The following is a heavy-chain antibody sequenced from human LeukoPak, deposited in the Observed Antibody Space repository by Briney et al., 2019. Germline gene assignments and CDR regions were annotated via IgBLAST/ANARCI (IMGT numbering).Heavy chain of an antibody. CDR3: ARPGVDTAMVYYFDY. Sequence: GGSLRLSCAASGFTFSSYSMNWVRQAPGKGLEWVSSICSTSRCIFYADSVKGRFTISRDNSKNTLYLQMNSLRAEDTAVYYCARPGVDTAMVYYFDYWGQGTLVTVSS. CDR2: ICSTSRCI. D-gene: IGHD5-18*01. J-gene: IGHJ4*02. V-gene: IGHV3-21*01. CDR1: GFTFSSYS.